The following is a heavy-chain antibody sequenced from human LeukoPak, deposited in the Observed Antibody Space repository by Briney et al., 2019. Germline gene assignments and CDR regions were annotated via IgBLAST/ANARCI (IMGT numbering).Heavy chain of an antibody. D-gene: IGHD6-19*01. J-gene: IGHJ4*02. CDR3: ARETYSSGWYFDY. CDR2: IYYSGST. Sequence: PSQTLSLTCAVSGGSISSGGYSWSWIRQPPGKGLEWIGSIYYSGSTYYNPSLKSRVTISVDTSKNQFSLKLSSVTAADTAVYYCARETYSSGWYFDYWGQGTLVTVSS. CDR1: GGSISSGGYS. V-gene: IGHV4-30-2*03.